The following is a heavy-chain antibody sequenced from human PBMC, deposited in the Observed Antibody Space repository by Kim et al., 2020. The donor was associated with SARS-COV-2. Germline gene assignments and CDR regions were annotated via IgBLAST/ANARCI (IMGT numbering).Heavy chain of an antibody. CDR1: GFTFSSYY. D-gene: IGHD6-13*01. Sequence: GGSLRLSCAASGFTFSSYYMHWVRQAPGKGLEWVALISSDGSHKSYADSVKGRFTISRDNSKSKLFLQMNSLRAEDTAVYYCVKDRSNSWSFDYWGQGALVTVSS. CDR3: VKDRSNSWSFDY. V-gene: IGHV3-30*18. J-gene: IGHJ4*02. CDR2: ISSDGSHK.